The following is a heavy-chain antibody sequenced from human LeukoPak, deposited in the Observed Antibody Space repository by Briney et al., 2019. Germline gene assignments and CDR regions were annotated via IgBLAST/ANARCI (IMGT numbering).Heavy chain of an antibody. CDR1: GFTFSSYW. J-gene: IGHJ6*02. CDR2: INSDGSAT. CDR3: TRDHGLDV. Sequence: PGGSLRLSCAASGFTFSSYWMSWVRQASGKGLMWVSQINSDGSATSCADPVKGRCTISRDNAKNMLYLEMNSLRVEDTAVYFCTRDHGLDVWGQGTTVTVSS. V-gene: IGHV3-74*01.